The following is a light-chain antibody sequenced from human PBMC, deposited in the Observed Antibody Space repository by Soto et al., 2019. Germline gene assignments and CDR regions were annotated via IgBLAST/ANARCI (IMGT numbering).Light chain of an antibody. V-gene: IGLV1-40*01. J-gene: IGLJ1*01. Sequence: VLTQPPSVSGAPGQMVTISCTGSSSDIGAGYDVRWYQQLPGTAPKLLIYGNNNRPSGVPDRFSGSKSGTSASLAITGLQAEDEADYYCQSFDTSMTGCHVFGTGTKVTVL. CDR2: GNN. CDR1: SSDIGAGYD. CDR3: QSFDTSMTGCHV.